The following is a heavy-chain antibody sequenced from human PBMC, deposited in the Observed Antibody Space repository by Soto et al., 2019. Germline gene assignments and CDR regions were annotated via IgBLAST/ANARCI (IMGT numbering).Heavy chain of an antibody. CDR2: ISGSCGST. J-gene: IGHJ5*02. CDR3: AKLSHYDIWTGYPRWFDP. Sequence: GGSLRLSCAASGFTFSSYAMSWVRQAPGKGLEWVSAISGSCGSTYYADSVKGRFTISRDNSKNTLYLQMNSLRAEDTAVYYGAKLSHYDIWTGYPRWFDPWGQGTLVTVSS. D-gene: IGHD3-9*01. V-gene: IGHV3-23*01. CDR1: GFTFSSYA.